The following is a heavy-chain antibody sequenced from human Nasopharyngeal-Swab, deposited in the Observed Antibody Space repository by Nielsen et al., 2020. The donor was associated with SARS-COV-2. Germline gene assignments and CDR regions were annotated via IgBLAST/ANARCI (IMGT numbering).Heavy chain of an antibody. D-gene: IGHD5-18*01. Sequence: SGPTLVKPTETLTLTCTVSGFSLSNARMGVSWIRQPPGKALEWLVHIFSYDEKSYSTSLKSRLTISKDTSKSQVVLTLTNMDPVDTATYYCARIQGYTYGPLFDYGMDVWGQGTTVTVSS. CDR1: GFSLSNARMG. J-gene: IGHJ6*02. V-gene: IGHV2-26*01. CDR2: IFSYDEK. CDR3: ARIQGYTYGPLFDYGMDV.